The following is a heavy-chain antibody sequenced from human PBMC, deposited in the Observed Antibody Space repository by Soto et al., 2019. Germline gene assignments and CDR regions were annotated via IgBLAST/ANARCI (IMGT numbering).Heavy chain of an antibody. CDR3: AKLTSIAARPNDY. CDR1: GFTFSSYA. Sequence: PGGALRLSCAASGFTFSSYAMSWVRLAPGKGLEWVSAISGSGGSTYYADSVKGRFTISRDNSKNTLYLQMNSLRAEDTAVYYCAKLTSIAARPNDYWGQGTLVTVSS. J-gene: IGHJ4*02. D-gene: IGHD6-6*01. CDR2: ISGSGGST. V-gene: IGHV3-23*01.